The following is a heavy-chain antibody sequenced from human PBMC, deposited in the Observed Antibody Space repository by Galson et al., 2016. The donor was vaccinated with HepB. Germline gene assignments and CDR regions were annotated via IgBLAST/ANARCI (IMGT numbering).Heavy chain of an antibody. J-gene: IGHJ4*02. CDR3: ARHGPVTTHFY. CDR1: GDSMNSSSYY. D-gene: IGHD4-11*01. Sequence: SETLSLTCTVSGDSMNSSSYYWGWIRQPPGKGLGWIGSFYYGGSTFYNPSLKSRVTVSVDTSKKQFSLKLNSVTAADTAVYFCARHGPVTTHFYWGQGTLVSVSS. CDR2: FYYGGST. V-gene: IGHV4-39*01.